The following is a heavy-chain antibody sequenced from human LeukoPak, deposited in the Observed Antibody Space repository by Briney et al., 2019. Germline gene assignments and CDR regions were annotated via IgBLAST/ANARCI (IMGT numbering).Heavy chain of an antibody. CDR1: GESFIYNY. CDR2: IYTSGST. Sequence: SETLSLTCAVYGESFIYNYWTWIRQPAGKGLEWIGRIYTSGSTNYNPSLKSRVTMSVDTSKNQFSLKLSSVTAADTAVYYCARGPRFGAKIDYWGQGTLVTVSS. V-gene: IGHV4-59*10. D-gene: IGHD3-10*01. CDR3: ARGPRFGAKIDY. J-gene: IGHJ4*02.